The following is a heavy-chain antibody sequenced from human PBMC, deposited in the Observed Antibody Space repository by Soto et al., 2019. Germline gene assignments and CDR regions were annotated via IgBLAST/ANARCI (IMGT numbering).Heavy chain of an antibody. Sequence: QVQLVESGGGVVQPGRSLRLSCAASGFTFSSYGMHWVRQAPGKGLEWVAVIWYDGSNKYYADSVKGRFTISRDNSKNXLYLQMNSLRAEDTAVYYCARAPYYGDYVGWYFDYWGQGTLVTVSS. J-gene: IGHJ4*02. CDR3: ARAPYYGDYVGWYFDY. CDR1: GFTFSSYG. D-gene: IGHD4-17*01. V-gene: IGHV3-33*01. CDR2: IWYDGSNK.